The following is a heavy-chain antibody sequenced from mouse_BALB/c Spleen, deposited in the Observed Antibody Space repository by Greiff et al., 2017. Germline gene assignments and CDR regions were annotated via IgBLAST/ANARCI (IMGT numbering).Heavy chain of an antibody. J-gene: IGHJ3*01. CDR1: GFSLTSYG. D-gene: IGHD2-1*01. CDR3: ARESYGNYWFAY. CDR2: IWAGGST. V-gene: IGHV2-9*02. Sequence: VQVVESGPGLVAPSQSLSITCTVSGFSLTSYGVHWVRQPPGKGLEWLGVIWAGGSTNYNSALMSRLSISKDNSKSQVFLKMNSLQTDDTAMYYCARESYGNYWFAYWGQGTLVTVSA.